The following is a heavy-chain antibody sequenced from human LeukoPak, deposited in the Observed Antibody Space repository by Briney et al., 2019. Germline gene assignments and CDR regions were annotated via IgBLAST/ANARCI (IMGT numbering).Heavy chain of an antibody. D-gene: IGHD3-10*01. CDR3: ARVMLWFGELFDY. V-gene: IGHV3-11*05. CDR1: GFTFSDYY. J-gene: IGHJ4*02. Sequence: GGSLRLSCAASGFTFSDYYMSWIRQARGKGLEWVSYISSSSSYTNYADSVKGRFTISRDNAKNSLYLQMNSLRAEDTAVYYCARVMLWFGELFDYWGQGTLVTVSS. CDR2: ISSSSSYT.